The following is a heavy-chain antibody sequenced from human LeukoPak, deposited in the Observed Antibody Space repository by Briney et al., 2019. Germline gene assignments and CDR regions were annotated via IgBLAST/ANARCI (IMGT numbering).Heavy chain of an antibody. D-gene: IGHD3-10*01. CDR3: ARDPLGTGIDY. Sequence: SETLSLTCTVSGGSISSYYWSWIRQPPGKRLEWIGYIYYSGSTNYNPSLKSRVTISVDTSKNQFSLKLSSVTAADTAVYYCARDPLGTGIDYWGQGTLVTVSS. J-gene: IGHJ4*02. V-gene: IGHV4-59*01. CDR2: IYYSGST. CDR1: GGSISSYY.